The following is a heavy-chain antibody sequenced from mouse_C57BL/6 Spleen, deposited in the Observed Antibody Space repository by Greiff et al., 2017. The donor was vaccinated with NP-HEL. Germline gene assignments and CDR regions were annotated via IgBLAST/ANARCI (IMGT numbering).Heavy chain of an antibody. CDR2: INPNTGGT. CDR1: GYTFTDYN. Sequence: EVQLQQSGPELVKPGASVKMSCKASGYTFTDYNMHWVKQSHGKSLEWIGYINPNTGGTSYNQKFKGKATLTVNKSSSTAYMELRSLTSEDSAVYYCATDYGSSYGYWGQGTTLTVSS. D-gene: IGHD1-1*01. J-gene: IGHJ2*01. V-gene: IGHV1-22*01. CDR3: ATDYGSSYGY.